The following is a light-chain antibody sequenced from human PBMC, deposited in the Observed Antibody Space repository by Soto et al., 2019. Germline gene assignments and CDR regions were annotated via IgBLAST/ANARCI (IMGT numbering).Light chain of an antibody. CDR3: QQLNSYPLT. Sequence: DIQLTQSPSFLSASVGDRVIITCRASQGISSYLGWYQQKPGKAPKLLIYAASTLQSGVPSRFSGSGSGTEFTLTIRSLQPEDFSNYFCQQLNSYPLTFGRGTKVEIK. J-gene: IGKJ4*01. CDR2: AAS. V-gene: IGKV1-9*01. CDR1: QGISSY.